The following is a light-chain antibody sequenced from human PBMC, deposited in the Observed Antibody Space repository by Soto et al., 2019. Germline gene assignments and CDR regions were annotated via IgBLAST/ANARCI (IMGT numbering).Light chain of an antibody. CDR2: KAS. CDR1: QSISSW. V-gene: IGKV1-5*03. Sequence: DIQMTQSPSTLSASVGDRVTITCRASQSISSWLAWYQQKPGKAPNLLINKASSLESGVPSRFSGSGSGTEFTLTISSLQPDDFATYYCQQYKSHRRTFGQGTKVDI. J-gene: IGKJ1*01. CDR3: QQYKSHRRT.